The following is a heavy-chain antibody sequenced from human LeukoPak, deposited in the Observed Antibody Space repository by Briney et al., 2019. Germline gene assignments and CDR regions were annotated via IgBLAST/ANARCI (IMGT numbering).Heavy chain of an antibody. J-gene: IGHJ4*02. CDR3: ARAGGWPEPDYFDY. D-gene: IGHD6-19*01. CDR1: GGSFSGYY. Sequence: SETLSLTCAVYGGSFSGYYWSWIRQPPGKGLEWIGYIYYSGSTYYNPSLKSRVTISVDTSKNQFSLKLSSVTAADTAVYYCARAGGWPEPDYFDYWGQGTLVTVSS. V-gene: IGHV4-30-4*01. CDR2: IYYSGST.